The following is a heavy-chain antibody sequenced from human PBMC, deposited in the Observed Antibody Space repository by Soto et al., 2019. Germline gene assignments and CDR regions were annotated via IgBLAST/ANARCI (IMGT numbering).Heavy chain of an antibody. J-gene: IGHJ6*02. CDR2: ISSNGGST. Sequence: GGSLRLSCSASGFTFSSYAMHWVRQAPGKGLEYVSAISSNGGSTYYADSVKGRFTISRDNSKNTLYLQMSSLRAEDTALYYCVKAGYSYGYLYGMDVWGQGTTVTVSS. D-gene: IGHD5-18*01. CDR1: GFTFSSYA. V-gene: IGHV3-64D*08. CDR3: VKAGYSYGYLYGMDV.